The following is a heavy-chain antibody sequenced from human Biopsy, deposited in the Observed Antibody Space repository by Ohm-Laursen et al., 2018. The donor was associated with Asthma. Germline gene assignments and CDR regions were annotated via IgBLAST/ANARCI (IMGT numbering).Heavy chain of an antibody. CDR3: ARMISYYHEMRAPFFDY. CDR2: INTNTGNP. CDR1: GHTVTRYA. V-gene: IGHV7-4-1*02. D-gene: IGHD3-22*01. Sequence: ASVKVSCKASGHTVTRYAINWVRQVPGQGLEWMGWINTNTGNPTYAQGFTGRFVFSLDTSVNTAHLQISSLKAEDTAVYYCARMISYYHEMRAPFFDYWGQGTLVTVSS. J-gene: IGHJ4*02.